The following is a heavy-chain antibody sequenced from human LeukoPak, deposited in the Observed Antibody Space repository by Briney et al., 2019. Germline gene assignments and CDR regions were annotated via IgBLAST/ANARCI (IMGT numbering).Heavy chain of an antibody. D-gene: IGHD2-2*01. CDR2: INHSGST. Sequence: PSETLSLTCAVYGGSFSNYYWSWIRQPPGKGLEWIGEINHSGSTNYNPSLKSRVTISVDTSKKQFSLKLSSVTAADTAVYYCARLPGYCSSTSCYAYYYYMDVWGKGTTVTVSS. CDR3: ARLPGYCSSTSCYAYYYYMDV. V-gene: IGHV4-34*01. J-gene: IGHJ6*03. CDR1: GGSFSNYY.